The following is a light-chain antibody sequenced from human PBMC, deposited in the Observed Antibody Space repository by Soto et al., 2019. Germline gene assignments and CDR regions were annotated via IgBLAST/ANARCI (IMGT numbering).Light chain of an antibody. Sequence: NFMLTQPHSVSESPGKTVIISCTRSSGSIASNYVLWYQQRPGSSPTTVIYEDNQRPSGVPDRFSGSIDSSSNSASLTISGLETEDEADYYCQSYDATNQVFGGGTKLTVL. CDR3: QSYDATNQV. CDR1: SGSIASNY. J-gene: IGLJ3*02. CDR2: EDN. V-gene: IGLV6-57*01.